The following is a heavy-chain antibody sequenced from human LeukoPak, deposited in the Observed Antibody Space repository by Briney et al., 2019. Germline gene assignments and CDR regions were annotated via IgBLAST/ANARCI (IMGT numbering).Heavy chain of an antibody. V-gene: IGHV4-59*01. CDR1: GASISPFY. J-gene: IGHJ2*01. Sequence: PSETLSLTCTVSGASISPFYWNWIRQPPGKGLEWLVYIYYSGSTNYNPSLKGRVTISVDTSMNQFSLKLRSVTAADTAVYYCARDPSTAAGDWYFDLWGRGTLVTVSS. D-gene: IGHD6-13*01. CDR2: IYYSGST. CDR3: ARDPSTAAGDWYFDL.